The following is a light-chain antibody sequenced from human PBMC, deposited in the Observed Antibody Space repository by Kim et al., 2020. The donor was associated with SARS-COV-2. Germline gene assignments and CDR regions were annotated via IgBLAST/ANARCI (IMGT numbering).Light chain of an antibody. V-gene: IGLV3-1*01. CDR3: QAWDSSTGVV. CDR1: KLGDKY. CDR2: QDS. Sequence: VSTGQTARITCSGDKLGDKYACWYQQQPGQSPVLVIYQDSKRPSGIPERFSGSNSGNTATLTNSGTQAMDEADYYCQAWDSSTGVVFGGGTQLTVL. J-gene: IGLJ2*01.